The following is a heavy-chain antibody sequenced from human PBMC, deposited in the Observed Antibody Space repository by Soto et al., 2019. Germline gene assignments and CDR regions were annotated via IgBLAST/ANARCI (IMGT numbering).Heavy chain of an antibody. CDR3: ARVIVVVPAAIEWFDP. J-gene: IGHJ5*02. V-gene: IGHV4-34*01. Sequence: QVQLQQWGAGLLKPSETLSLTCAVYGGSFSGYYWSWIRQPPGKGLEWIGEINHNGSTNYNPSLKSRVTISVDTSKNQFSLKLSSVTAADTAVYYCARVIVVVPAAIEWFDPWGQGTLVTVSS. D-gene: IGHD2-2*02. CDR2: INHNGST. CDR1: GGSFSGYY.